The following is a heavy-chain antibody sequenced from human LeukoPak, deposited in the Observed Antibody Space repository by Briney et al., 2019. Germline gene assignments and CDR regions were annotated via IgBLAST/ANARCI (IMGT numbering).Heavy chain of an antibody. D-gene: IGHD6-6*01. Sequence: GGSLRLSCAASGFTFSSYAMSWVRQAPGKGLEWVSAISGSGGSTYYADSVKGRFTISRDNSKNTLYLQMNSLRAEGTAVYYCAKDKMDSSSSGEGIFDYWGRGTLVTVSS. CDR3: AKDKMDSSSSGEGIFDY. J-gene: IGHJ4*02. CDR2: ISGSGGST. CDR1: GFTFSSYA. V-gene: IGHV3-23*01.